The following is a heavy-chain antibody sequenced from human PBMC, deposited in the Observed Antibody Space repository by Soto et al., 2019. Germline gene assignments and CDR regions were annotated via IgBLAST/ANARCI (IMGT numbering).Heavy chain of an antibody. J-gene: IGHJ6*02. V-gene: IGHV4-31*03. CDR3: ARDLLDGAAAGTGGMDV. Sequence: SETLSLTCTVSGGSISSGGYYWSWIRQHPGKGLEWIGYIYYSGSTYYNPSLKSRVTISVDTSKNQFSLKLSSVTAADTAVYYCARDLLDGAAAGTGGMDVWGQGTTVTVSS. CDR1: GGSISSGGYY. CDR2: IYYSGST. D-gene: IGHD6-13*01.